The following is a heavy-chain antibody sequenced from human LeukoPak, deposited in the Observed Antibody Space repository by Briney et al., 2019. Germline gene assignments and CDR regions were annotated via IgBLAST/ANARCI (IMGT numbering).Heavy chain of an antibody. CDR2: ISHSGST. J-gene: IGHJ5*02. CDR1: GGSFSGYY. CDR3: ARGISSSWYHWFDP. D-gene: IGHD6-13*01. V-gene: IGHV4-34*01. Sequence: SETLSLTCAVYGGSFSGYYWSWIRQPPGKGLEWIGEISHSGSTNYNPSLKSRVTISVDTSKNQFSLKLSSVTAADTAVYYCARGISSSWYHWFDPWGQGTLVTVSS.